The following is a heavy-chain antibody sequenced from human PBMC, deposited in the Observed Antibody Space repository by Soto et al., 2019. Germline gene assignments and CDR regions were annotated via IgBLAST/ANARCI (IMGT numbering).Heavy chain of an antibody. J-gene: IGHJ6*02. Sequence: LSCAASGFTFSSYGMHWVRQAPGKGLEWVAVISYDGSNKYYADSVKGRFTISRDNSKNTLYLQMNSLRAEDTAVYYCAKDINEYSSSWYVTSYYYYGMDVWGQGTTVTVSS. CDR1: GFTFSSYG. CDR2: ISYDGSNK. D-gene: IGHD6-13*01. V-gene: IGHV3-30*18. CDR3: AKDINEYSSSWYVTSYYYYGMDV.